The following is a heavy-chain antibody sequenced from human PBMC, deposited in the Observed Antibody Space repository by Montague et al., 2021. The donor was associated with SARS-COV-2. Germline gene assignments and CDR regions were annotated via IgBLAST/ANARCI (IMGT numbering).Heavy chain of an antibody. V-gene: IGHV2-5*02. CDR2: IYWDDDG. J-gene: IGHJ5*02. D-gene: IGHD3-10*01. CDR3: ARTWAYGSGSYGVDP. Sequence: PALVKPTQTLTLTCIFSGFSLSTDGMGVGWIRQPPGRALEWLALIYWDDDGRYSPSLRSRLTITKDTSKNQVVHTMTNMDPVDTATYYCARTWAYGSGSYGVDPWGQGTLVTVSS. CDR1: GFSLSTDGMG.